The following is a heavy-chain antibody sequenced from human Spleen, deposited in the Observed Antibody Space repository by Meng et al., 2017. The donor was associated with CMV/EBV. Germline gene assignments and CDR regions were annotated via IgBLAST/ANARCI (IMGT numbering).Heavy chain of an antibody. CDR3: ASAVGASNYYYYGMDV. CDR1: GFTFSSYS. D-gene: IGHD1-26*01. J-gene: IGHJ6*02. Sequence: GESLKISCAASGFTFSSYSMNWVRQAPGKGLEWVSSISGSGGSTYYADSVKGRFTISRDNSKNTLYLQMNSLRAEDTAVYYCASAVGASNYYYYGMDVWGQGTTVTVSS. CDR2: ISGSGGST. V-gene: IGHV3-23*01.